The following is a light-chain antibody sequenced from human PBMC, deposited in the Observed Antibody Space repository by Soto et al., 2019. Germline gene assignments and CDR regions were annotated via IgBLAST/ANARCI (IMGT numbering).Light chain of an antibody. CDR2: KAS. CDR1: QSISSW. V-gene: IGKV1-5*03. CDR3: QHRAT. Sequence: DIQMTQSPSTLSASVGDRVTITCRASQSISSWLAWYQQKPGKAPKLLIYKASSLESGVPSRFSGSGSGTEFTLTISRLQTDDFATYYCQHRATFGQGTKVDIK. J-gene: IGKJ1*01.